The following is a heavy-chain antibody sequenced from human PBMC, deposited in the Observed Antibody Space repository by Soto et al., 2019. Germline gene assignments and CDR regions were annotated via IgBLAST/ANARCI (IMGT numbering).Heavy chain of an antibody. CDR3: ARVPSIHRYCGGDCYFDY. D-gene: IGHD2-21*02. CDR2: ISYDGSNK. CDR1: GFTFSSYA. J-gene: IGHJ4*02. V-gene: IGHV3-30-3*01. Sequence: HPGGSLRLSCAASGFTFSSYAMHWVRQAPGKGLEWVAVISYDGSNKYYADSVKGRFTISRDNSKNTLYLQMNSLRAEDTAVYYCARVPSIHRYCGGDCYFDYWGQGTLVTVSS.